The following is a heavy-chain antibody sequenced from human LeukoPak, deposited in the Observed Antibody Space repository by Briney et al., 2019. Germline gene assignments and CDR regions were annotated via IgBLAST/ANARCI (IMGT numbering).Heavy chain of an antibody. V-gene: IGHV4-59*01. Sequence: KPSETLSLTCTVSGGSISSYYWSRIRQPPGKGLEWIGYIYYSGSTNYNPSLKSRVTISVDTSKNQFSLKLSSVTAADTAVYYCARDGHGAMIGTPGMDVWGQGITVTVSS. CDR2: IYYSGST. CDR1: GGSISSYY. CDR3: ARDGHGAMIGTPGMDV. D-gene: IGHD3-22*01. J-gene: IGHJ6*02.